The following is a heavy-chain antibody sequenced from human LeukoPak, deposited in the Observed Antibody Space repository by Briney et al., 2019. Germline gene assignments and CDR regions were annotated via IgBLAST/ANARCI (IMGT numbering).Heavy chain of an antibody. Sequence: PGGTLRLSCAASGFTFSNYGMNCGRQAPAKELQGGSYISSSSSTIYYADSVKGRFTISRDNAKNSLYLQMNSLRAEDTAVYYCAELGITMIGGVWGKGTTVTISS. CDR3: AELGITMIGGV. J-gene: IGHJ6*04. CDR1: GFTFSNYG. V-gene: IGHV3-48*04. D-gene: IGHD3-10*02. CDR2: ISSSSSTI.